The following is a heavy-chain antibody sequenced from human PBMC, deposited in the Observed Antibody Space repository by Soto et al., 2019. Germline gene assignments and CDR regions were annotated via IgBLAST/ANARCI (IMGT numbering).Heavy chain of an antibody. J-gene: IGHJ3*02. CDR3: ARLEQWLEHDAFDI. CDR2: IYYSGST. Sequence: SETLSLTCTVSGGSISSYYGSWIRQPPGKGLEWIGYIYYSGSTNYNPSLKSRVTISVDTSKNQFSLKLSSVTAADTAVYYCARLEQWLEHDAFDIWGQGTMVTVSS. V-gene: IGHV4-59*01. D-gene: IGHD6-19*01. CDR1: GGSISSYY.